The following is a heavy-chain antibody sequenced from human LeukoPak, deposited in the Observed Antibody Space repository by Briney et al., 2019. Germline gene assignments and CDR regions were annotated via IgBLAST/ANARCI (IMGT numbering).Heavy chain of an antibody. D-gene: IGHD5-12*01. V-gene: IGHV3-49*03. CDR1: GFIFRDHA. J-gene: IGHJ3*01. CDR2: IRTRTYSETT. Sequence: GGSLRLSCTASGFIFRDHAMSWFRQAPGKGLEWVGFIRTRTYSETTEHAASVKGRFTISRDDSNDIAYLQMNSLKTEDTAVYYCSRNSGTLTGWPFDVWGQGTMVTVSS. CDR3: SRNSGTLTGWPFDV.